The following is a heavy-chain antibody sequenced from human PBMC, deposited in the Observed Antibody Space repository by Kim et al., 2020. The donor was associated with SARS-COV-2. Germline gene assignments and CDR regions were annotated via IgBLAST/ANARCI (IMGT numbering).Heavy chain of an antibody. CDR3: ARERGLSGYDTGYYYYYMYV. CDR1: GFTVSSNY. Sequence: GGSLRLSCAASGFTVSSNYMSWVRQAPGKGLDWVSVIYSGGSTYYADSVKGRFTITRDNSKNTLYLQMNSLRAEDTAVYYCARERGLSGYDTGYYYYYMYVWGTGHTVTVSS. V-gene: IGHV3-66*01. D-gene: IGHD5-12*01. J-gene: IGHJ6*03. CDR2: IYSGGST.